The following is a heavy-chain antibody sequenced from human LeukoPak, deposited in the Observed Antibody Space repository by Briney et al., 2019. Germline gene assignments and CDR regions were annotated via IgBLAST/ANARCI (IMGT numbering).Heavy chain of an antibody. CDR1: GYTFTDYT. D-gene: IGHD3-22*01. Sequence: GSVKVSCKASGYTFTDYTMHWLREAPGQRLDWMGWINGGSGNTKYSPEFQGRVTITRDTSASTAYMELRSLRSEDTAVYYCANPRYDSSGYYYVDWGQGTLVTVSS. CDR2: INGGSGNT. CDR3: ANPRYDSSGYYYVD. J-gene: IGHJ4*02. V-gene: IGHV1-3*01.